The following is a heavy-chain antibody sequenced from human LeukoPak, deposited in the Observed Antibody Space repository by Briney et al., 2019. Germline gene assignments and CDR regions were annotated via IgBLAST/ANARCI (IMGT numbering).Heavy chain of an antibody. J-gene: IGHJ5*02. D-gene: IGHD3-10*01. CDR1: GFTFSVYA. CDR3: AKDQGYNYYGSGSYNWFDP. CDR2: ISWNSGSI. V-gene: IGHV3-9*01. Sequence: PGRSLRLSCAASGFTFSVYAMHWVRQAPGKGLEWVSGISWNSGSIGYADSVKGRFTISRDNAKNSLYLQMNSLRAEDTALYYCAKDQGYNYYGSGSYNWFDPWGQGTLVTVSS.